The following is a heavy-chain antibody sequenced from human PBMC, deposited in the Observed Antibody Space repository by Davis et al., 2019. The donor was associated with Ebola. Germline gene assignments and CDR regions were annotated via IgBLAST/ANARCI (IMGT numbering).Heavy chain of an antibody. V-gene: IGHV3-53*05. J-gene: IGHJ4*02. CDR2: IYDQSS. Sequence: GGSLRLSCAATGFSVNERYMGWVRQAPGKGLEWVSVIYDQSSAYADAVRGRFIISRDKSNNTLYLQMNSLRVDDTAVYYCATTQWLREFDNWGQGTLVTVSS. CDR3: ATTQWLREFDN. D-gene: IGHD6-19*01. CDR1: GFSVNERY.